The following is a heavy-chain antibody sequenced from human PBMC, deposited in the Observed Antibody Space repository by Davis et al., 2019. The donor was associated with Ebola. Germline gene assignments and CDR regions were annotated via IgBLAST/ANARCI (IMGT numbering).Heavy chain of an antibody. Sequence: PSETLSLTCAASGFTFSSYEMNWVRQAPGKGLEWVSYISSSGSTIYYADPVKGRFTISRDDSKNTAYLQMNGLRAEDTAVYYCARSYSGSRIYDYWGQGTLVTVSS. CDR3: ARSYSGSRIYDY. V-gene: IGHV3-48*03. J-gene: IGHJ4*02. CDR1: GFTFSSYE. D-gene: IGHD1-26*01. CDR2: ISSSGSTI.